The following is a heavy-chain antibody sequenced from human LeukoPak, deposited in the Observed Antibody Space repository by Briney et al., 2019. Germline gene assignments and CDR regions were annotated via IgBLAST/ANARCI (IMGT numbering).Heavy chain of an antibody. CDR1: GGTFSSYA. V-gene: IGHV1-69*06. CDR2: TIPIFGTA. CDR3: ATPGRAYDYVWGSYRYAAFDI. J-gene: IGHJ3*02. D-gene: IGHD3-16*02. Sequence: ASVKVSCKASGGTFSSYAISWVRQAPGQGLEWMGGTIPIFGTANYAQKFQGRVTITADKSTSTAYMELSSLRSEDTAVYYCATPGRAYDYVWGSYRYAAFDIWGQGTMVTVSS.